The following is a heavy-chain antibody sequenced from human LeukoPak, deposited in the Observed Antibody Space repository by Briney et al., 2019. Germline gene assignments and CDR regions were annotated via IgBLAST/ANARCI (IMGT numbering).Heavy chain of an antibody. CDR1: GFMFGSYG. J-gene: IGHJ4*02. Sequence: GRSLRLSWAAPGFMFGSYGMHWVRPAPGKGLEWVAVIWYDGSNKYYTDSVKGRFTIPRDNSNNTLYLQMNSLRVEDTAVYYCARGHGRGYSYGFGYWGQGSLVTVSS. CDR3: ARGHGRGYSYGFGY. D-gene: IGHD5-18*01. CDR2: IWYDGSNK. V-gene: IGHV3-33*08.